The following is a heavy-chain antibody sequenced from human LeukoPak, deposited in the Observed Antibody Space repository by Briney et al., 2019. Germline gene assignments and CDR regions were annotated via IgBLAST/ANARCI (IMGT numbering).Heavy chain of an antibody. Sequence: ASVKVSCKASGYTFTSYCTTCVRHAPGQGLEWMGWISAYNGNTDYAQNLQGRVTMTTDTSTSTAYMELRSLRSDDTAVYYCATDSSAYNAFDIWGQGTKVTVSS. J-gene: IGHJ3*02. CDR1: GYTFTSYC. V-gene: IGHV1-18*01. D-gene: IGHD3-22*01. CDR2: ISAYNGNT. CDR3: ATDSSAYNAFDI.